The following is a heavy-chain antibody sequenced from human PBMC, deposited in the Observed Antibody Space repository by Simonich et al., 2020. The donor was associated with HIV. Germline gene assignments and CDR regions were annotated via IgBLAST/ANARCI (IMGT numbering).Heavy chain of an antibody. V-gene: IGHV1-18*01. CDR2: ISASNGNT. J-gene: IGHJ6*03. D-gene: IGHD2-15*01. CDR1: GYIFTSDG. CDR3: ARGSPQDPYYYYYYMDV. Sequence: QVKLVQSGAEVKKPGASVKVSCKASGYIFTSDGISWVRQAPGHGFEWMGWISASNGNTKDAHKLQGRVTMTTVTSTSTANMGLRSLRSDDTAVYYCARGSPQDPYYYYYYMDVWGKGTTVTVSS.